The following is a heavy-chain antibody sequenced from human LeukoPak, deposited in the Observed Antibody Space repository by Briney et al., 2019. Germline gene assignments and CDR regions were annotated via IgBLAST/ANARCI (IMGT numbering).Heavy chain of an antibody. CDR1: GGSTSSYY. CDR3: ARLPLDYYDSSGYNFDY. J-gene: IGHJ4*02. V-gene: IGHV4-59*08. D-gene: IGHD3-22*01. Sequence: SETLSLTCTVSGGSTSSYYWSWIRQPPGKGLEWIGYIYYSGSTNYNPSLKSRVTISVDTSKNQFSLKLSSVTAADTAVYYCARLPLDYYDSSGYNFDYWGQGTLVTVSS. CDR2: IYYSGST.